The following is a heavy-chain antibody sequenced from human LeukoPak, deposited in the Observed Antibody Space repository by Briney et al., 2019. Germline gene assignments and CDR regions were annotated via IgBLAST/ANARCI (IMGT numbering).Heavy chain of an antibody. D-gene: IGHD1-26*01. CDR3: ARWSRWESFYYFDY. V-gene: IGHV4-4*02. CDR1: GGSISNTNW. CDR2: IYHSGSA. J-gene: IGHJ4*02. Sequence: PSETLSLTCAVSGGSISNTNWWSWVRQPPGKGLEWIGEIYHSGSANCNPSLKSRVTISVDKSKNQFSLKLSSVTAADTAVYYCARWSRWESFYYFDYWGQGTLVTVSS.